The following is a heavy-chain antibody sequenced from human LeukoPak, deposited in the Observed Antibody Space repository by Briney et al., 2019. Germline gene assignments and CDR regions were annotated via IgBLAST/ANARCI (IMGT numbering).Heavy chain of an antibody. CDR3: ARGSGRNWFDP. CDR1: GVSISSYY. Sequence: SETLSLTCAVSGVSISSYYWSWIRQPPGKGLEWIGGIYYSGSTNYNPSLKRRVTSSEDTYKNQFSLKLSSVTAADTAVYYGARGSGRNWFDPWGQGTLVTVSS. V-gene: IGHV4-59*08. CDR2: IYYSGST. J-gene: IGHJ5*02. D-gene: IGHD2-15*01.